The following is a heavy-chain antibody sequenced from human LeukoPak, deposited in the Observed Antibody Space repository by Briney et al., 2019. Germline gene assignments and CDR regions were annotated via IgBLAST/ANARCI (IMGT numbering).Heavy chain of an antibody. V-gene: IGHV4-4*02. CDR3: AREATGDYGDGNGYYYYMDV. Sequence: GSLRLSCAASGFTFSSYAMSWVRQAPGKGLEWIGEIYHSGSTNYNPSLKSRVTISVDRSKNQFSLKLSSVTAADTAVYYCAREATGDYGDGNGYYYYMDVWGKGTTVTISS. D-gene: IGHD4-17*01. CDR2: IYHSGST. CDR1: GFTFSSYAM. J-gene: IGHJ6*03.